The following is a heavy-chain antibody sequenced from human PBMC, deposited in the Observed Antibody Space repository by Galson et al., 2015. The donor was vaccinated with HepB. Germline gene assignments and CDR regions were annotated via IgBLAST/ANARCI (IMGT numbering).Heavy chain of an antibody. V-gene: IGHV4-4*02. D-gene: IGHD6-19*01. CDR1: GGSISSNNW. CDR3: ARFREGGGWLDY. CDR2: IYHGGST. J-gene: IGHJ4*02. Sequence: SETLSLTCAVSGGSISSNNWWSWVRQSPGKGLECIGEIYHGGSTSYNPSLKSRVTISVGKSKNQFSLKLSSVTAAGTAVYYCARFREGGGWLDYWGQGILVTVSS.